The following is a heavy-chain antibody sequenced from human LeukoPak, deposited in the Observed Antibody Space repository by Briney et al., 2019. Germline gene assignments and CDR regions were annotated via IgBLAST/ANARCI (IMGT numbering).Heavy chain of an antibody. J-gene: IGHJ4*02. CDR3: ARETGYAYGRAPLDY. CDR1: GGTFSTFG. D-gene: IGHD5-18*01. Sequence: EASVKVSCKASGGTFSTFGISWVRQAPGQGPEWMGGIIPMSGTVNNAQKFQGRVTITADKSTGTAYMELSSLRSDDTAVYYCARETGYAYGRAPLDYWGQGTLVTVSS. V-gene: IGHV1-69*06. CDR2: IIPMSGTV.